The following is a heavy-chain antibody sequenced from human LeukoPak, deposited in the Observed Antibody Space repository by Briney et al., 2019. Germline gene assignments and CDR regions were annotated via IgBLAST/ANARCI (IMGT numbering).Heavy chain of an antibody. V-gene: IGHV1-2*02. CDR2: INPNSGVT. Sequence: ASVKVSCKASGYTFAGYYMHWVRQAPGQGLEWMGWINPNSGVTNSAQKFQGRVTMTRDMSFSTAYMELTRLRSDDTAVYYCARGQLIRGYYYMDVWGKGTTVTVSS. CDR1: GYTFAGYY. D-gene: IGHD1-1*01. J-gene: IGHJ6*03. CDR3: ARGQLIRGYYYMDV.